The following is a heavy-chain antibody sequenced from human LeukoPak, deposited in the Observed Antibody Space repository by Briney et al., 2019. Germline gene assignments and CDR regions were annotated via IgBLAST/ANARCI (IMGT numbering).Heavy chain of an antibody. CDR3: ARHPSGRVVTPGYDY. D-gene: IGHD4-23*01. J-gene: IGHJ4*02. V-gene: IGHV4-59*08. CDR1: GESISGFY. Sequence: SETLSLTCTVSGESISGFYWNWIRQPPGKGLEWIGYIYYSGSTNYNPSLKSRVTISIDTSKNQFSLKLSSVTAADTAVYYCARHPSGRVVTPGYDYWGQGTLVTVSS. CDR2: IYYSGST.